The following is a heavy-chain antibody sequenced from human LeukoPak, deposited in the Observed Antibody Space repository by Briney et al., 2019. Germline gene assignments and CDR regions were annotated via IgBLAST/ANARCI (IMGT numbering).Heavy chain of an antibody. Sequence: ASVKVSCKASGYTFTGYYMHWVRQAPGQGLEWMGWINPNSGGTNYAQKFQGRVTMTRDTSISTAYMELSRLRSDDTAVYYCARLRGYCSGGSCQAFDIWGQGTMVTVSS. CDR1: GYTFTGYY. CDR3: ARLRGYCSGGSCQAFDI. J-gene: IGHJ3*02. CDR2: INPNSGGT. V-gene: IGHV1-2*02. D-gene: IGHD2-15*01.